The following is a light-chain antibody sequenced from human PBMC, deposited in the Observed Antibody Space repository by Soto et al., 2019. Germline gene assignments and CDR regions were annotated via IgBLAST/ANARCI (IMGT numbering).Light chain of an antibody. J-gene: IGKJ5*01. CDR2: DAS. Sequence: EIVMTQSPATLLLSPGERATLSSRASQSVSSNLAWHQQKHGKAPRILMYDASTRATGIPARFRGSGSGTECTLTISRLQSEDFAVYYCQQYHNWPITFGQGTRLEIK. CDR3: QQYHNWPIT. CDR1: QSVSSN. V-gene: IGKV3-15*01.